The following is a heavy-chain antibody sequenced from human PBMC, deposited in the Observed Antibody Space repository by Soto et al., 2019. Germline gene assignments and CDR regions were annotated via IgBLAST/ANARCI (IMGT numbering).Heavy chain of an antibody. V-gene: IGHV3-30-3*01. CDR2: ISYDGSNK. CDR1: GFTFSSYA. D-gene: IGHD3-22*01. Sequence: VQLVESGGGVVQPGRSLRLSCAASGFTFSSYAMHWVRQAPGKGLEWVAVISYDGSNKYYADSVKGRFTISRDNSKNTLYLQMNSLRAEDTAVYYCARDSYYYDSSGYNYYYGMDVWGQGTTVTVSS. J-gene: IGHJ6*02. CDR3: ARDSYYYDSSGYNYYYGMDV.